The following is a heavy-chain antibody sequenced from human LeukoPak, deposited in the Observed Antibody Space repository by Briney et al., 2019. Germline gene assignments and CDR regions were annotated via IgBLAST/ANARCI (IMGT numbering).Heavy chain of an antibody. D-gene: IGHD2-21*02. J-gene: IGHJ4*02. CDR1: GFTFSNYT. Sequence: GGSLRLSCAASGFTFSNYTMSWVRQAPGKGLEWVSGISGTSGTINYAAPVKGRFTISRDNSKNTLYLQMNSLRVDDMAVYYCAKRLGDPRAFDYWGQGTLVTVSS. CDR2: ISGTSGTI. CDR3: AKRLGDPRAFDY. V-gene: IGHV3-23*01.